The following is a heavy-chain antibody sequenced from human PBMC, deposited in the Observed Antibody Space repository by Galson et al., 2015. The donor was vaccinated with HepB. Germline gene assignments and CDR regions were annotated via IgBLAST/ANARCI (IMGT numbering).Heavy chain of an antibody. J-gene: IGHJ4*02. CDR1: GFTFSSYP. CDR2: ISYDGSSK. V-gene: IGHV3-30-3*01. D-gene: IGHD7-27*01. Sequence: SLRLSCAASGFTFSSYPMHWVRQAPGKGLEWVAVISYDGSSKYYADSVKGRFTISRDNSKNTLYRQMNSLRAEDTAVYYCARDLASGDIDYWGQGTLVAVSS. CDR3: ARDLASGDIDY.